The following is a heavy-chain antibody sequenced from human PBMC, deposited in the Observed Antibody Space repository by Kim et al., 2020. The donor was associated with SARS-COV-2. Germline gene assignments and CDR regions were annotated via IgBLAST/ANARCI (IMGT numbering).Heavy chain of an antibody. Sequence: SETLSLTCAVYGGSFSGYYWSWIRQPPGKGLEWIGEINHSGSTNYNPSLKSRVTISVDTSKNQFSLKLSSVTAADTAVYYCARGSWGSVWGQGTTVTVSS. V-gene: IGHV4-34*01. J-gene: IGHJ6*02. CDR3: ARGSWGSV. CDR1: GGSFSGYY. D-gene: IGHD3-16*01. CDR2: INHSGST.